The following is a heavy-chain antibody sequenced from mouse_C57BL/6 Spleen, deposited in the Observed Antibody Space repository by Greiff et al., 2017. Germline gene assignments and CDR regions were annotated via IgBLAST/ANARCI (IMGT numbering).Heavy chain of an antibody. D-gene: IGHD2-13*01. V-gene: IGHV1-15*01. Sequence: QVQLKQSGAELVRPGASVTLSCKASGYTFTDYEMHWVKQTPVHGLEWIGAIDPETGGTAYNQKFKGKAILTADKSSSTAYMELRSLTSEDSAVYYWTRVSDCEVDWYFDVWGTGTTVTVSS. CDR1: GYTFTDYE. J-gene: IGHJ1*03. CDR3: TRVSDCEVDWYFDV. CDR2: IDPETGGT.